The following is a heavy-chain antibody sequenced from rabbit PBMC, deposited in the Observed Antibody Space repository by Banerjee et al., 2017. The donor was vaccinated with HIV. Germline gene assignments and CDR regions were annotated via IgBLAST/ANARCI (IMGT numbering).Heavy chain of an antibody. CDR2: IVAGSSGTT. V-gene: IGHV1S45*01. Sequence: QEQLVESGGGLVKPGGTLTLTCTASGFSFSSYYYMCWVRQAPGKGLELIACIVAGSSGTTYHASWAKGQFTISKPSSTTVTLQMTSLTAADTATYCCARGYAKHLWGPGTLVTVS. CDR3: ARGYAKHL. D-gene: IGHD6-1*01. J-gene: IGHJ4*01. CDR1: GFSFSSYYY.